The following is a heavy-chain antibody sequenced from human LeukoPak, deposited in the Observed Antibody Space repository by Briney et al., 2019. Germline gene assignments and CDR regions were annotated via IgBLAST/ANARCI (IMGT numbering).Heavy chain of an antibody. J-gene: IGHJ4*02. CDR3: ARDQGSSWGLFDY. V-gene: IGHV4-59*01. CDR2: IYYSGST. Sequence: SETLSLTCTVSGGSISSYYWSWIRQPPGKGLEWIGYIYYSGSTNYNPSLKSRVTISVDTSKNQFSLKLSSVTAADTAVYHCARDQGSSWGLFDYWGQGTLVTVSS. D-gene: IGHD6-13*01. CDR1: GGSISSYY.